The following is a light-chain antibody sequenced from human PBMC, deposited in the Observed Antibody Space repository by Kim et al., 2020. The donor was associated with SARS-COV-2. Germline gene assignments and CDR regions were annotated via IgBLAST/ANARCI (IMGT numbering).Light chain of an antibody. CDR2: DAS. CDR3: QQYTTPLT. J-gene: IGKJ4*01. V-gene: IGKV3-11*01. Sequence: SLAQGEGVTPSCRASQSVSSYLAWYQQQPGQAPRLLIYDASNRATGIPGRFSGSGSGTDFTLTTSSLEPEDAAVYYCQQYTTPLTFGGGTKVDIK. CDR1: QSVSSY.